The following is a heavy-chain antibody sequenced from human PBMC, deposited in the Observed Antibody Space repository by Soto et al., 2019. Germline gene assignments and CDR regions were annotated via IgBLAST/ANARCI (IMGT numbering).Heavy chain of an antibody. Sequence: ASVKVSCKASGYTFTSYDINWVRQATGQGLEWMGWMNPNSGNTGYAQKFQGRVTMTRNTSISTAYMELSSLRSEDTAVYYCARGIIGNYDFWSGNNWFDPWGQGTLVTVSS. CDR2: MNPNSGNT. J-gene: IGHJ5*02. CDR3: ARGIIGNYDFWSGNNWFDP. V-gene: IGHV1-8*01. D-gene: IGHD3-3*01. CDR1: GYTFTSYD.